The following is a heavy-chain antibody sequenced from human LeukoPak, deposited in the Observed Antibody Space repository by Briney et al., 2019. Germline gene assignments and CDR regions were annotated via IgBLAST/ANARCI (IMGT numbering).Heavy chain of an antibody. J-gene: IGHJ2*01. Sequence: PGGSPRLSCAASGFTFSNYVMSWVRQAPGKGLEWVANIKQDGSEKYYVDSVKGRFTISRDNAKNSLYLQMNSLRAEDTAVYYCARESGSYVMGYFDLWGRGTLVTVSS. V-gene: IGHV3-7*01. CDR1: GFTFSNYV. CDR2: IKQDGSEK. CDR3: ARESGSYVMGYFDL. D-gene: IGHD1-26*01.